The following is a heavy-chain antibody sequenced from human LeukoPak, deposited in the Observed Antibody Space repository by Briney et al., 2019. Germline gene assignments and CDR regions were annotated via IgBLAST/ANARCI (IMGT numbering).Heavy chain of an antibody. Sequence: GASVKVSCKASGGTFSSYAISWVRQAPGQGLEWMGGIIPIFGTANYAQKFQGRVTMTRDTSISTAYMELSRLRSDDTAVYYCARVAFGDYEDYWGQGTLVTASS. CDR3: ARVAFGDYEDY. CDR1: GGTFSSYA. V-gene: IGHV1-69*05. CDR2: IIPIFGTA. D-gene: IGHD4-17*01. J-gene: IGHJ4*02.